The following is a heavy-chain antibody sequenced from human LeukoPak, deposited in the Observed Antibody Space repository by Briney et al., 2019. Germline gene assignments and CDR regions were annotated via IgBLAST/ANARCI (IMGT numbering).Heavy chain of an antibody. V-gene: IGHV3-23*01. J-gene: IGHJ4*02. CDR2: ISGSGGST. CDR3: AKRYYQDSSGYLGSIDY. Sequence: GGSLRLSCAASGFTFSSYAMNWVRQAPGKGLEWVSAISGSGGSTYYADSVKGRFTISRDNSKNTLYLQMNSLRAEETAVYFCAKRYYQDSSGYLGSIDYWGQGTLVTVSS. D-gene: IGHD3-22*01. CDR1: GFTFSSYA.